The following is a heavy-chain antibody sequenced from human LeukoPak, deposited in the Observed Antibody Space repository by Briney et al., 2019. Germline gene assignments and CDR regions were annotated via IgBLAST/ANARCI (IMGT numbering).Heavy chain of an antibody. V-gene: IGHV3-48*01. D-gene: IGHD6-19*01. CDR3: ARDVEQWLVRVYYFDY. CDR2: ISSGSTTI. CDR1: GFTFSSYG. Sequence: PGGSLRLSCAASGFTFSSYGMHWVRQAPGKGLEWVSYISSGSTTIYYADSVKGRFTISRDNAKNSLYLQMNSLRAEDTAVYYCARDVEQWLVRVYYFDYWGQGTLVTVSS. J-gene: IGHJ4*02.